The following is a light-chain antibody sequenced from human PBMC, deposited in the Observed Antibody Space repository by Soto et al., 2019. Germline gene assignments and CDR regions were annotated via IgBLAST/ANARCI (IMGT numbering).Light chain of an antibody. J-gene: IGKJ5*01. CDR2: DAS. Sequence: EIVMTQSPATLSVSPGERATLSWRASQSFSSDLAWYHQKPGQAPRLLIYDASNRATGIPARFSGSGSGTDFTLTISSLEPEDFAVYYCQQRSKWPRNTFGQGTRLEIK. V-gene: IGKV3-11*01. CDR3: QQRSKWPRNT. CDR1: QSFSSD.